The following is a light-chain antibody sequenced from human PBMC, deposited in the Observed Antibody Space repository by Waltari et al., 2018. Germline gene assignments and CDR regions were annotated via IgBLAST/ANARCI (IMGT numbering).Light chain of an antibody. CDR2: YAN. CDR1: HDINIY. Sequence: DIQVSQSPSPSSVSVADRVTITCRTSHDINIYLDWYQQKPGKAPKLLIYYANNLPSGVPSRFSGSGSGTEFSLTINNLQPEDFATYFCQQAKTAPYSFGQGTEVEIK. CDR3: QQAKTAPYS. J-gene: IGKJ2*03. V-gene: IGKV1-17*02.